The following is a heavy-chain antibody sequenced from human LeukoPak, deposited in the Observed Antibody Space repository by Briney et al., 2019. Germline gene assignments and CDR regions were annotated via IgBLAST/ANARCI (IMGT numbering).Heavy chain of an antibody. CDR1: GYTFTRYG. D-gene: IGHD3-16*01. V-gene: IGHV1-18*01. Sequence: ASVKVSCKASGYTFTRYGMSWVRQAPGQGLEWMGWISGSNGNTNYAQKLQGRVTMTTDTSTGTAYMELSRLRSDDTAVYYCARGPSQIMENYMDVWGIGTTVTVSS. J-gene: IGHJ6*03. CDR2: ISGSNGNT. CDR3: ARGPSQIMENYMDV.